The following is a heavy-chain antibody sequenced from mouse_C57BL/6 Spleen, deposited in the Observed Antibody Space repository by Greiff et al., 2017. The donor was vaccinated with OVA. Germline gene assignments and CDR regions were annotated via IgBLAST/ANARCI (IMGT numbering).Heavy chain of an antibody. D-gene: IGHD1-1*01. CDR2: IWRGGST. Sequence: VHLVESGPGLVQPSQSLSITCTVSGFSLTSYGVHWVRQSPGKGLEWLGVIWRGGSTDYNAAFMSRLSITKDNSKSQVFFKMNSLQADDTAIYYCANNYGSSYVYYYAMDYWGQGTSVTVSS. V-gene: IGHV2-5*01. J-gene: IGHJ4*01. CDR1: GFSLTSYG. CDR3: ANNYGSSYVYYYAMDY.